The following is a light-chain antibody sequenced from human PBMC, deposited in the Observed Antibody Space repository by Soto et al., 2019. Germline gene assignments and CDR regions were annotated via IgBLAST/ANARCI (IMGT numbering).Light chain of an antibody. CDR1: RSDVGGYNY. CDR3: TSFTSSSTWV. V-gene: IGLV2-14*03. Sequence: QSVLTQPASVSGSPGQSITISCTGTRSDVGGYNYVSWFQQHPGKAPKRKIYEVSNRPSGVSNRFSGSKSGYTASLTISELQAEDEADYYCTSFTSSSTWVFGGGTKLTVL. CDR2: EVS. J-gene: IGLJ3*02.